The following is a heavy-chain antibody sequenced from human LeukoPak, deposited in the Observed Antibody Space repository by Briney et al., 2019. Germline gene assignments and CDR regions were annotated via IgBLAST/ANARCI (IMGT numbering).Heavy chain of an antibody. Sequence: PGGSLRLSCAASGFTFSSYGMHWVRQAPGKGLEWVTLMSYHGANQYYADSVKGRFSISRDNSKNMLYLQMNSLRAEDTALYYCVREAYGEIYFAYWGQGTLVTVSS. J-gene: IGHJ4*02. CDR2: MSYHGANQ. V-gene: IGHV3-30*19. D-gene: IGHD4-17*01. CDR1: GFTFSSYG. CDR3: VREAYGEIYFAY.